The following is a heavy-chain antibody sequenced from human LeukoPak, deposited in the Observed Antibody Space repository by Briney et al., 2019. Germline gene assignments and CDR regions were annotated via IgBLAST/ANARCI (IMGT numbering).Heavy chain of an antibody. Sequence: SETLSRTCAVYGGSFSGYYWSWIRQPPGKGLEWIGEINHSGSTNYNPSLKSRVTISVDTSKNQFSLKLSSVTAADTAVYYCARGVGYYDFWSGYSPNFDYWGQGTLVTVSS. J-gene: IGHJ4*02. V-gene: IGHV4-34*01. CDR2: INHSGST. D-gene: IGHD3-3*01. CDR3: ARGVGYYDFWSGYSPNFDY. CDR1: GGSFSGYY.